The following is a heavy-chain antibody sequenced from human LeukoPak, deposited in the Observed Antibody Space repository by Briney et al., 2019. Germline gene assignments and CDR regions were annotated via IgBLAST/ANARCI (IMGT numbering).Heavy chain of an antibody. J-gene: IGHJ4*02. D-gene: IGHD1-26*01. V-gene: IGHV4-4*07. CDR1: GGSISRYY. CDR3: VRGGEVGGTGSRFDY. Sequence: SETLSLTCNVSGGSISRYYWSWIRQPAGKGLEWIGRVYTSGSTNYNPSLKSRVTMSVETSKSQFSLKLSSVTAADTAIYYCVRGGEVGGTGSRFDYWGQGTLVTVSS. CDR2: VYTSGST.